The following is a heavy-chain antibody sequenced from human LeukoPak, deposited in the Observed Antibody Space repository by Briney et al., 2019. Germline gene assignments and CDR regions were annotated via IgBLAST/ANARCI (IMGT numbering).Heavy chain of an antibody. D-gene: IGHD2-15*01. J-gene: IGHJ4*02. CDR2: ISYDGSNK. Sequence: GGSLRLSCAASGFTFSSYAMHWVRQAPGKGLEWVAVISYDGSNKYYADSVKGRFTISRDNSKNTLYLQMNSLRAEDTAVYYCARDHCRYCSGGSFDYWDQGTLVTVSS. CDR3: ARDHCRYCSGGSFDY. CDR1: GFTFSSYA. V-gene: IGHV3-30-3*01.